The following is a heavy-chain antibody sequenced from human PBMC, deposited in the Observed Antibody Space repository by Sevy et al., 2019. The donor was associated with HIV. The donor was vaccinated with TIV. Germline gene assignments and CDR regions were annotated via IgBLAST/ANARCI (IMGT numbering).Heavy chain of an antibody. Sequence: ASVKVSCKASGYTFTGYYMHWVRQAPGQGLEWMGRINPNSGGTNYAQKFQGRVTMTRDTSISTAYMELGRLRSDDTAVYYCARDPETYYDYIWGSYRHKYYFDYWGQGTLVTVSS. CDR1: GYTFTGYY. J-gene: IGHJ4*02. CDR2: INPNSGGT. CDR3: ARDPETYYDYIWGSYRHKYYFDY. D-gene: IGHD3-16*02. V-gene: IGHV1-2*06.